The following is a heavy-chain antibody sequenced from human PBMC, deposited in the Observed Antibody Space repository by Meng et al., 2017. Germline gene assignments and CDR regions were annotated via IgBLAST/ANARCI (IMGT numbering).Heavy chain of an antibody. CDR1: GGSISSYY. CDR2: IYTSGST. J-gene: IGHJ5*02. D-gene: IGHD6-19*01. Sequence: GSLRPSCTVSGGSISSYYWSWIRQLAGKGLEWIGRIYTSGSTNYNPSLKSRVTMSVDTSKNQFSLKLSAVTAADTAVYYCARDSIAVAGILGNWFDPWGQGTLVTVSS. CDR3: ARDSIAVAGILGNWFDP. V-gene: IGHV4-4*07.